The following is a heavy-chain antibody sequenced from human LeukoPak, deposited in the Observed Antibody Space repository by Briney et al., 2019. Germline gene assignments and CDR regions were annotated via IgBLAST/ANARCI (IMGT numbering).Heavy chain of an antibody. D-gene: IGHD1-26*01. J-gene: IGHJ6*03. Sequence: PGGSLRLSSAASGFTFSDYYMSWIRQAPGKGLEWVSYISSSGSTIYYADSVKGRFTISRDNAKNSLYLQMNSLRAEDTAVYYCARAWELGDYYYYMDVWGKGTTVTVSS. CDR3: ARAWELGDYYYYMDV. V-gene: IGHV3-11*04. CDR2: ISSSGSTI. CDR1: GFTFSDYY.